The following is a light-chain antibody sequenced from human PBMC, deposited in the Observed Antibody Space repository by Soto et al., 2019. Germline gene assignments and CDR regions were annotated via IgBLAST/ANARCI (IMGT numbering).Light chain of an antibody. CDR2: AAS. CDR3: QQYGNAPLT. J-gene: IGKJ3*01. Sequence: EIVLTQSPGTLSLSPGERATLSCTASPSVAGNFLAWYQQRPGQAPRLLISAASSRAPAIPDRFSGSGSETEVTLTIRRLETDDSAVYFCQQYGNAPLTCRPWTKLNIK. CDR1: PSVAGNF. V-gene: IGKV3-20*01.